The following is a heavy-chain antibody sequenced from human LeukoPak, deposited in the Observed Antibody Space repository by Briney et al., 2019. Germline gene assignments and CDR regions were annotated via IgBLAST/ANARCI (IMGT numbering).Heavy chain of an antibody. CDR2: IYYSGST. J-gene: IGHJ4*02. D-gene: IGHD3-22*01. CDR1: GGSISSSSYY. Sequence: PSETLSLTCTVSGGSISSSSYYWGWIRQPPGKGLEWIGSIYYSGSTYYNPSLKSRVTISVDTSKNQFSLKLSSVTAADTAVYYCARDSGIYYYDSSGYLRWGQGTLGTVSS. V-gene: IGHV4-39*07. CDR3: ARDSGIYYYDSSGYLR.